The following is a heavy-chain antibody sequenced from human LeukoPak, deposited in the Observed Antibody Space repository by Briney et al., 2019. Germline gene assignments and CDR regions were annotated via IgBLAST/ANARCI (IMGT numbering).Heavy chain of an antibody. CDR3: ARGNLQAAAGPSFDY. V-gene: IGHV1-18*01. CDR1: GYTFTSYG. Sequence: GASVKVSCKASGYTFTSYGISWVRQAPGQGLEWMGWISAYNGNTNYAQKLQGRVTMTTDTSTSTAYMELRSLRSDDTAVYYCARGNLQAAAGPSFDYWGQGTLVTVSS. CDR2: ISAYNGNT. D-gene: IGHD6-13*01. J-gene: IGHJ4*02.